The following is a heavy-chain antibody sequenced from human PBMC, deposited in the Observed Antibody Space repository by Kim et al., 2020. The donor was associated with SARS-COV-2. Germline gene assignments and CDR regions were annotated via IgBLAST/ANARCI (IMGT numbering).Heavy chain of an antibody. Sequence: SVKVSCKASGGTFSSYAISWVRQAPGQGLEWMGGIIPIFGTANYAQKFQGRVTITADESTSTAYMELSSLRSEDTAVYYCASAAQLLTPSGYLLPSPYYYGMDVWGQGTTVTVSS. D-gene: IGHD3-3*01. CDR2: IIPIFGTA. V-gene: IGHV1-69*13. CDR3: ASAAQLLTPSGYLLPSPYYYGMDV. CDR1: GGTFSSYA. J-gene: IGHJ6*02.